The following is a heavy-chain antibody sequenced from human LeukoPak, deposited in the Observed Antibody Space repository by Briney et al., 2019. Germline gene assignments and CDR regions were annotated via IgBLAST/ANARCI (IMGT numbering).Heavy chain of an antibody. J-gene: IGHJ4*02. V-gene: IGHV3-23*01. Sequence: PGGSLRLSCAASGFTVSSDHMSWVRQAPGKGLEWVSAISNSGRSTNYADSVKGRFTISRDNSKNTLYLQMSSLRAEDTAVYYCAKSPLLYFGELISHLDNWGQGTLVTVSS. CDR1: GFTVSSDH. CDR3: AKSPLLYFGELISHLDN. CDR2: ISNSGRST. D-gene: IGHD3-10*01.